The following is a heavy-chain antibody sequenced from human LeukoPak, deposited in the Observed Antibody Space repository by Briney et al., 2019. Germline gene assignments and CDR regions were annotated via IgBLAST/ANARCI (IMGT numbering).Heavy chain of an antibody. CDR2: ISSSSSTI. CDR1: EFTFSNYW. D-gene: IGHD3-3*01. V-gene: IGHV3-48*01. J-gene: IGHJ3*02. Sequence: GGSLRLSCEASEFTFSNYWMSWVRQAPGKGLEWVSYISSSSSTIYYADSVKGRFTISRDNAKNSLYLQMNSLRAEDTAVYYCARVGLVITIFGVVKMAFDIWAKGQWSPSLQ. CDR3: ARVGLVITIFGVVKMAFDI.